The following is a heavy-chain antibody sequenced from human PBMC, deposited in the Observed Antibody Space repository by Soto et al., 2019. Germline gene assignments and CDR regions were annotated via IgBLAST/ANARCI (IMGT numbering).Heavy chain of an antibody. CDR1: GYTFTSYG. Sequence: QVQLVQSGAEVKKPGASVKVSCKASGYTFTSYGISWVRQAPGQGLAWSGWISAYNGNPNYAQKPQGRVTMTTDTSTSTAYMVLGSLRADDTAVYYCARDPPVGGYHYDSPDAFDSCGQGTMVAVSS. CDR3: ARDPPVGGYHYDSPDAFDS. J-gene: IGHJ3*02. V-gene: IGHV1-18*01. CDR2: ISAYNGNP. D-gene: IGHD3-16*01.